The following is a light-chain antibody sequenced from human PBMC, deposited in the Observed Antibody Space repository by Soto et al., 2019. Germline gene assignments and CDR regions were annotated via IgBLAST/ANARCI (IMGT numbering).Light chain of an antibody. CDR3: QQYDKDSWT. Sequence: DIQMTQSPSTLSASVGDRAIITCRASQSISSWLAWYQQKPGKAPNLLIYKASTLKSGVPSRFSGSGSGTEFTLTISSLQPDDFATYYCQQYDKDSWTCGRGTKVEIK. V-gene: IGKV1-5*03. J-gene: IGKJ1*01. CDR1: QSISSW. CDR2: KAS.